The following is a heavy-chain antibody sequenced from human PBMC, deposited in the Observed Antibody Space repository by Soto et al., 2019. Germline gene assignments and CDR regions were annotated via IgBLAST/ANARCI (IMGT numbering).Heavy chain of an antibody. CDR3: ARGTLPYYDSSGYSVYYYYGMDV. D-gene: IGHD3-22*01. CDR1: GGSISSGGYY. CDR2: IYYSGST. J-gene: IGHJ6*02. Sequence: SETLSLTCTVSGGSISSGGYYWSWIRQHPGKGLEWIGYIYYSGSTYYNPSLKSRVTISVDTSKNQFSLKLSSVTAADTAVYYCARGTLPYYDSSGYSVYYYYGMDVRGQGTTVTVSS. V-gene: IGHV4-31*03.